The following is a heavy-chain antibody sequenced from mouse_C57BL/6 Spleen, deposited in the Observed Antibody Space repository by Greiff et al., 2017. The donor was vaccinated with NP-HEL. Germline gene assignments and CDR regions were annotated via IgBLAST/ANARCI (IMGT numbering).Heavy chain of an antibody. CDR3: ARIQKLVATYFDA. J-gene: IGHJ2*01. CDR1: GYTFTSYW. Sequence: VQLQQSGAELVKAGASVKMSCKASGYTFTSYWMHWVKQRLGQGLEWFAETNPTNGRTYYNEKFKSKATLTVDISSSTAYMLLSGPTFEDSAVYYCARIQKLVATYFDAWGQGPTLTVSS. CDR2: TNPTNGRT. D-gene: IGHD1-1*01. V-gene: IGHV1S81*02.